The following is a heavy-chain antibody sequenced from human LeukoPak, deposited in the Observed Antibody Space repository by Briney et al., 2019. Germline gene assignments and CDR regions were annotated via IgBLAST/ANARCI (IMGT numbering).Heavy chain of an antibody. J-gene: IGHJ4*02. V-gene: IGHV4-39*01. CDR1: GGSISSYY. CDR2: IYYSGST. Sequence: SETLSLTCTVSGGSISSYYWDWIRQPPGMGLEYIGSIYYSGSTYYNPSLKSRVTISVDASKNQFSLKLSSVTAADTAVYYCARHRGSSSLFDYWGQGTLVTVSS. CDR3: ARHRGSSSLFDY. D-gene: IGHD6-6*01.